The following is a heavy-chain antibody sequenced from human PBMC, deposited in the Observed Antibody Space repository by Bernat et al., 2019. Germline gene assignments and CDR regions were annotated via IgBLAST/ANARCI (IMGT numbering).Heavy chain of an antibody. CDR3: ARGDGDYSIRYFDL. D-gene: IGHD4-17*01. CDR1: GGSFSGYY. J-gene: IGHJ2*01. Sequence: QVQLEQWGAGLLKPSETLSLTCAVYGGSFSGYYWSWIRQPPGKGLEWIGEINHSGSTNYNPSLKSRVTISVDTSKNQFSPRLTSVTAADTAVYYCARGDGDYSIRYFDLWGRGTLVTVSS. V-gene: IGHV4-34*01. CDR2: INHSGST.